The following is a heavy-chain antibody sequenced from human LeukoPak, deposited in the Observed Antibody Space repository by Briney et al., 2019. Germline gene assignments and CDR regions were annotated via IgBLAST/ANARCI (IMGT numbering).Heavy chain of an antibody. J-gene: IGHJ3*02. CDR1: GGSISSYY. CDR3: ARIIVVVPAAPGAFDI. CDR2: IYYSGST. D-gene: IGHD2-2*01. V-gene: IGHV4-59*01. Sequence: PSETLSLTCTVSGGSISSYYWSWIRQPPGKGLEWLGYIYYSGSTNYNPSLKSRVTISVDTSKNQFSLKLSSVTAADTAVYYCARIIVVVPAAPGAFDIWGQGTMVTVSS.